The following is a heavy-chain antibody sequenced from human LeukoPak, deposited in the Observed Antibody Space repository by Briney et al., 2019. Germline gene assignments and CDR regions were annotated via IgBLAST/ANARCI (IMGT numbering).Heavy chain of an antibody. D-gene: IGHD3-10*01. CDR1: GGTFSSYS. CDR2: IIPIFGTA. J-gene: IGHJ4*02. CDR3: ARANAMVRGVIINYFDY. V-gene: IGHV1-69*05. Sequence: SVKVSCKASGGTFSSYSISWVRQAPGQGLEWMGGIIPIFGTANYAKKFQGRVTITTDESTSTAYMELSSLRSEDTAVYYCARANAMVRGVIINYFDYWGQGTLVTVSS.